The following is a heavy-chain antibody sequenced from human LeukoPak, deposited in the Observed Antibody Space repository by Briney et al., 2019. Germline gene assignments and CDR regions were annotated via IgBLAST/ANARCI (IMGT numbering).Heavy chain of an antibody. J-gene: IGHJ6*03. CDR2: MNPSGST. Sequence: SETLSLTCAVYGGSFSGYYWTWIRQTPEKGLEWIGEMNPSGSTNYNPSLKSRVTISVDTSKNQFSLELSSVTAADTAVYYCARGRQNVTMIVVVMTAVSYYLDVWGKGTTVTVS. CDR1: GGSFSGYY. CDR3: ARGRQNVTMIVVVMTAVSYYLDV. D-gene: IGHD3-22*01. V-gene: IGHV4-34*01.